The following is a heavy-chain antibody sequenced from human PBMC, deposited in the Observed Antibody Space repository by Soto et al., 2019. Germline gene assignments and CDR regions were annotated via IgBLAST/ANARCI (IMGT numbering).Heavy chain of an antibody. D-gene: IGHD5-18*01. CDR2: IWYDGNYK. CDR1: GFTFSNYG. V-gene: IGHV3-33*06. J-gene: IGHJ4*02. Sequence: QVQLVESGGGVVQPGRSLRLSCAASGFTFSNYGMHWVRQAPGKGLEWVAVIWYDGNYKYYADSVKGRFTISRDNSRTTLHLQMNSLRAEDTAVYYCAKDEGRYTYGLRDCWGQGTLVTVSS. CDR3: AKDEGRYTYGLRDC.